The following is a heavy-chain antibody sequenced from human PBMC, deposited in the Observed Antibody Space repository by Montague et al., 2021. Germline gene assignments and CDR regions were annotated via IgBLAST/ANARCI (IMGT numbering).Heavy chain of an antibody. J-gene: IGHJ6*02. Sequence: SETLSLTCSVSGASISDYYWSWIRQPPGKGLEWIGYIYYSRRTNYNPSLKSRVTISVDTSKNQFSLKLSSVTAADTAFYYCAVTDPYYYYCMDVWGQGTVVTVSS. CDR3: AVTDPYYYYCMDV. CDR1: GASISDYY. CDR2: IYYSRRT. D-gene: IGHD2-21*02. V-gene: IGHV4-59*01.